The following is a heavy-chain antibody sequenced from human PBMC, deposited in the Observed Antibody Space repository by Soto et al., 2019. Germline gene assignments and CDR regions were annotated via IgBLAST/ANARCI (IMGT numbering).Heavy chain of an antibody. CDR2: ISAYNGNT. CDR1: GYTFTSYG. J-gene: IGHJ3*02. D-gene: IGHD6-13*01. V-gene: IGHV1-18*01. Sequence: ASVKVSCKASGYTFTSYGISWVRQAPGQGLEWMGWISAYNGNTNYAQKLQGRVTMTTDTSTSTAYMELRSLRSDDTAVYYCARLIKGDSSSWYGRDAFDIWGQGTMVTVSS. CDR3: ARLIKGDSSSWYGRDAFDI.